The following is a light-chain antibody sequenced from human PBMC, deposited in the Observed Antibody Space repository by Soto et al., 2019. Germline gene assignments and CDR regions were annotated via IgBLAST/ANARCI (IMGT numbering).Light chain of an antibody. V-gene: IGKV1-5*03. CDR1: QSISSW. CDR3: QQYNSYCT. Sequence: DIQMTQSPSTLSASVGDRVTITCRASQSISSWLAWYQQKPGKAPKLLIYKASSLESGVPSRFSGSGSGTEFTLTISSLQPVDFATYYCQQYNSYCTFGQGT. J-gene: IGKJ1*01. CDR2: KAS.